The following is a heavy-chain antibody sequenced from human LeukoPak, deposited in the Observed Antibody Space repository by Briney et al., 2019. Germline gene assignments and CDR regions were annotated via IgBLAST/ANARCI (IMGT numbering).Heavy chain of an antibody. CDR2: IYYSGNT. V-gene: IGHV4-59*08. CDR3: ARYVVYGSGKYYFDY. Sequence: PSEALSLTCTVSGGSISSYYWSWIRQPPGKGLEWIGYIYYSGNTYYNPSLKSRVTISVDTSKNQFSLKLSSVTAADTAVYYCARYVVYGSGKYYFDYWGQGTLVTVSS. J-gene: IGHJ4*02. D-gene: IGHD3-10*01. CDR1: GGSISSYY.